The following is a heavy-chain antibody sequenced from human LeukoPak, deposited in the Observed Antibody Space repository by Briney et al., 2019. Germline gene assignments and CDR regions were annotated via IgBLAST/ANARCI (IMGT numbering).Heavy chain of an antibody. D-gene: IGHD3-22*01. CDR1: GGSFSGYY. CDR2: INHSGST. V-gene: IGHV4-34*01. J-gene: IGHJ4*02. Sequence: TLSXTCAVYGGSFSGYYWSWIRQPPGKGLEWIGEINHSGSTNYNPSLKSRVTISVDTSKNQFSLKLSSVTAADTAVYYCAREPYYYDSSGYYPIDYWGQGTLVTVSS. CDR3: AREPYYYDSSGYYPIDY.